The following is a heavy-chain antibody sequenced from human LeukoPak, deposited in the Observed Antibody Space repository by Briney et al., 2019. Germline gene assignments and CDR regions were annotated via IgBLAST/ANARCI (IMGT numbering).Heavy chain of an antibody. CDR3: TESLVN. CDR2: IRKKTDGGTA. Sequence: GGSLRLSCAASGFTVSSTWMTWVRQAPGKGLEWVGRIRKKTDGGTADYGAAVKGRFTISRDDSKNTLFLEMDNLTTEDTAVYSCTESLVNWGQGILVTVSS. V-gene: IGHV3-15*01. J-gene: IGHJ4*02. CDR1: GFTVSSTW.